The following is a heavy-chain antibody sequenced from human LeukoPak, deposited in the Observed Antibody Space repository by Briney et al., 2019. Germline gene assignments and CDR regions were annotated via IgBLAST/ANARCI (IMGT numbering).Heavy chain of an antibody. CDR3: ASSDSSSWYVRVVYYVY. V-gene: IGHV4-34*01. J-gene: IGHJ4*02. CDR1: GGSFSGYY. D-gene: IGHD6-13*01. CDR2: INHSGST. Sequence: SETLPLTCAVYGGSFSGYYWSWIRQPPGKGLEWIGEINHSGSTNYNPSLKSRVTISVDTSKNQFSLKLSSVTAADTAVYYCASSDSSSWYVRVVYYVYWGQGALVTVSS.